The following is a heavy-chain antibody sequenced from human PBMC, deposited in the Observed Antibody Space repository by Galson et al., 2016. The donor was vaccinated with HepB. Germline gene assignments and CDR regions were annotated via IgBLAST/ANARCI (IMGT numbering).Heavy chain of an antibody. CDR1: GFTFRSYW. CDR3: ARVWAYCGGDCYSSGFSP. CDR2: INSDGSNT. V-gene: IGHV3-74*01. Sequence: SLRLSCAASGFTFRSYWMHWVRQAPGKGLVWVSLINSDGSNTSYADSVKGQFTISRDNAKNTLYLQMNSLRTEDTAVYYCARVWAYCGGDCYSSGFSPWGQGTLVTVSS. D-gene: IGHD2-21*02. J-gene: IGHJ5*02.